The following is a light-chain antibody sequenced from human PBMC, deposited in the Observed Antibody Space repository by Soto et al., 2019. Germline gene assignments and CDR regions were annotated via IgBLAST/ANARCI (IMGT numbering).Light chain of an antibody. J-gene: IGKJ1*01. CDR3: QQYTENSGT. CDR1: QSVNSN. CDR2: GAS. Sequence: ETVMTQSPATLSVSPGERATLSCLASQSVNSNLAWYQQKLGQAPRVLIYGASTRATGIPARFSGSGSETEFILTISSLQSEDSATYYCQQYTENSGTFGQGTKVDI. V-gene: IGKV3-15*01.